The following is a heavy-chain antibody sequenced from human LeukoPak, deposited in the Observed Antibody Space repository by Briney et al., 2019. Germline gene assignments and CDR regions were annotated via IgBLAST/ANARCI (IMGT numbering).Heavy chain of an antibody. Sequence: RPGGSLRLSCAASGFTFSSYWMSWVRQAPGKGLEWVANIKQDGSEKYYVDSVKGRFTISRDNAKNSLYLQMNSLRAEDTAVYYCAREDIVVVPAAYYYYYGMDVWGQGTTVTVSS. CDR3: AREDIVVVPAAYYYYYGMDV. CDR1: GFTFSSYW. V-gene: IGHV3-7*01. CDR2: IKQDGSEK. J-gene: IGHJ6*02. D-gene: IGHD2-2*01.